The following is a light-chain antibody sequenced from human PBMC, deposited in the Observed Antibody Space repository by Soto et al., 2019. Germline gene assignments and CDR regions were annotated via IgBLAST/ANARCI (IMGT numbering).Light chain of an antibody. J-gene: IGKJ1*01. CDR2: ETS. CDR1: QSVSRD. Sequence: ILMTQSPATLSVSPGERATLSCRASQSVSRDLAWYQQKPGQAPRLLIYETSTRATGVPASLGGSGSGTDFPLTISRMPSEDFAVYYCQQYNNWPTLGHGTKVDIK. V-gene: IGKV3-15*01. CDR3: QQYNNWPT.